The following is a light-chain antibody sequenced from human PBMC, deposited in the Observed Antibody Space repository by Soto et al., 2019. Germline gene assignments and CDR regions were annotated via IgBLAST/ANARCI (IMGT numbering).Light chain of an antibody. V-gene: IGLV7-46*01. CDR2: DTS. Sequence: QAVVSQEPSLTVSPGCTVTLTCGSSTGAVTSGHYPYWFQQKPGQAPRTLIYDTSNKHSWTPARFSGSLLGGKAALTLSSAQPEDEAESYCLLSYSGARRVFGTGTKVTVL. CDR3: LLSYSGARRV. J-gene: IGLJ1*01. CDR1: TGAVTSGHY.